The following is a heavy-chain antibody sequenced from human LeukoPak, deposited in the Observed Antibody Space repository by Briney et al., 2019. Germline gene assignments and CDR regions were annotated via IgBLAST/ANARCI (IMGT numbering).Heavy chain of an antibody. CDR3: TRDSGEWLVFDY. J-gene: IGHJ4*02. CDR2: IKSKTDGGTT. Sequence: PGGSLRLSCAASGFTFSNAWMSWVRQAPGKGLEWVGRIKSKTDGGTTDYAAPVKGRFTISRDDSKNTLYLQMNSLKTEDTAVYYCTRDSGEWLVFDYWGQGTLVTVSS. CDR1: GFTFSNAW. V-gene: IGHV3-15*01. D-gene: IGHD6-19*01.